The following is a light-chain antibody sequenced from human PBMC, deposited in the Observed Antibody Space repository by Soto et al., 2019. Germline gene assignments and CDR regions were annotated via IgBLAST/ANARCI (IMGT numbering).Light chain of an antibody. CDR2: SNY. Sequence: QSVLTQPPSASGTPGQRVTISCSGSSSNIGSKTVNWYQQLPGTAPKLLIYSNYQRPSGVPDRFSGSKSGTSASLAISGLQSEHEADYYCSAWDASLNGYVFGTGTKLTVL. CDR1: SSNIGSKT. V-gene: IGLV1-44*01. CDR3: SAWDASLNGYV. J-gene: IGLJ1*01.